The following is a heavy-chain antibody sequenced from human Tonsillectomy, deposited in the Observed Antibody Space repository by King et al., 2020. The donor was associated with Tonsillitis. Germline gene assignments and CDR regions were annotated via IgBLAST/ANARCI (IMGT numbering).Heavy chain of an antibody. D-gene: IGHD1-1*01. V-gene: IGHV5-51*01. Sequence: QLVQSGAEVRKPGESLKISCQDSGYTFTTYWIAWVRQMPGKGLEWMGIINPDDSDTKYSPSFQGQVTISVDKSISTAYLQWSSLKASATAIYYCARRLKRPGVDRGAWFAPWGQGTLVTVSS. CDR2: INPDDSDT. J-gene: IGHJ5*02. CDR3: ARRLKRPGVDRGAWFAP. CDR1: GYTFTTYW.